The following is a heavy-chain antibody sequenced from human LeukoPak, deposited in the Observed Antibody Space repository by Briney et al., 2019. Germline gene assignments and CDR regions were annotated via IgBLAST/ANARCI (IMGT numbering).Heavy chain of an antibody. J-gene: IGHJ4*02. D-gene: IGHD4-17*01. CDR2: INPNSGGT. Sequence: GASVKVSCKASGYTFTGYYIHWVRQAPGQGLEWMGWINPNSGGTNYAQNFQGRVTMTRDTSITTVYMELSRLRSDDTAVYYCVREVPTTVTYFDFWGQGTLVTVSS. CDR1: GYTFTGYY. V-gene: IGHV1-2*02. CDR3: VREVPTTVTYFDF.